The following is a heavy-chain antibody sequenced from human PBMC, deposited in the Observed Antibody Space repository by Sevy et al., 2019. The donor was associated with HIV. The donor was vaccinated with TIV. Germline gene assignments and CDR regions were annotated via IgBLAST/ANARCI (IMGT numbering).Heavy chain of an antibody. J-gene: IGHJ4*02. CDR1: GGTFSSYA. D-gene: IGHD6-13*01. Sequence: ASVKVSCKASGGTFSSYAISWVQQAPGQGLEWMGGSIPIFGTANYAQKFQGRVTITADESTSTAYMELSSLRSEDTAVYYCARAGYSSSGWDYWGQRTLVTVSS. V-gene: IGHV1-69*13. CDR2: SIPIFGTA. CDR3: ARAGYSSSGWDY.